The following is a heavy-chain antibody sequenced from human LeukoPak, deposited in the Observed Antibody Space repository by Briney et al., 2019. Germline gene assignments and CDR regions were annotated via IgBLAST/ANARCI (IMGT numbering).Heavy chain of an antibody. J-gene: IGHJ3*02. CDR2: ISSSSSYI. D-gene: IGHD3-10*01. CDR3: ARGGRQDAFDI. CDR1: GFTFSSYS. Sequence: GGSLRLSCAASGFTFSSYSMNWVRQAPGKGLEWVSSISSSSSYIYYADSVKGRFTISRDNAKNSLYLQMNSLRAEDTAVYYCARGGRQDAFDIWGQGTMVTVSS. V-gene: IGHV3-21*01.